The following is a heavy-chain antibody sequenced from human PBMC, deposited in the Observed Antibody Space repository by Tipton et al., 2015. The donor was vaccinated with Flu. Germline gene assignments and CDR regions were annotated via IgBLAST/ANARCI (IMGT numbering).Heavy chain of an antibody. D-gene: IGHD6-19*01. V-gene: IGHV4-38-2*01. J-gene: IGHJ5*02. CDR3: ARQGGWSYSFDP. CDR1: GDSLGSSYY. CDR2: IHRSGSS. Sequence: TLSLTCSVSGDSLGSSYYWGWIRQPPGQGLEWIGNIHRSGSSYRNPSLESRVIMSVDTSKNQFSLKLSSVTAADTAVYYCARQGGWSYSFDPWGQGTLVTVSS.